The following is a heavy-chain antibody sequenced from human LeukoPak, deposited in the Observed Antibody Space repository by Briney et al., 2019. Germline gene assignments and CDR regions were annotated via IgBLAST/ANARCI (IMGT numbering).Heavy chain of an antibody. V-gene: IGHV3-11*01. Sequence: GWSLRLSCTGSGFTLSDYYINWVRQAPGKGLEWVSQISKTGSTKYYSDSVQGRFTISRDNVKNSVSLQMKSLSAEDAAVYYCAREGYGGTNFDYWGQGALVAVSS. D-gene: IGHD4-23*01. J-gene: IGHJ4*02. CDR2: ISKTGSTK. CDR1: GFTLSDYY. CDR3: AREGYGGTNFDY.